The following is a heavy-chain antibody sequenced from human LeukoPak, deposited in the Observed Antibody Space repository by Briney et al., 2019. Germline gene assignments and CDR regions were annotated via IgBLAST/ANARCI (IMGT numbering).Heavy chain of an antibody. CDR2: INPNSGGT. CDR1: GYIFTTYA. V-gene: IGHV1-2*06. D-gene: IGHD3-22*01. Sequence: VASVKVSCKASGYIFTTYAVNWVRQAPGQGLEWMGRINPNSGGTNSAQKFQGRVTMTRDTSINTAYMELSSLRSDDTAVYFCARETDYYDSSGYSYYFDYWGQGTLVTVSS. J-gene: IGHJ4*02. CDR3: ARETDYYDSSGYSYYFDY.